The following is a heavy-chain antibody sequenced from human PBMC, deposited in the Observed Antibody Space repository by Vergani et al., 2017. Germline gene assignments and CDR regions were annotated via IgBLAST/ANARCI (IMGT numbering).Heavy chain of an antibody. CDR1: GFTFSSYG. V-gene: IGHV3-30*18. CDR2: ISYDGSNK. CDR3: AKYWNDGEGAFDI. J-gene: IGHJ3*02. D-gene: IGHD1-1*01. Sequence: QVQLVESGGGVVQPGRSLRLSCAASGFTFSSYGMHWVRQAPGKGLEWVAVISYDGSNKYYADSVKGRFTISRDNSKNTLYLQMNSLRAEDTAVYYCAKYWNDGEGAFDIWGQGTMVTVSS.